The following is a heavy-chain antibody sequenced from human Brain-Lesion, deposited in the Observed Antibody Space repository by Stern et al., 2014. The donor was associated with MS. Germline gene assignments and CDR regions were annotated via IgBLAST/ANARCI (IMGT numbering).Heavy chain of an antibody. Sequence: EVQLVESGGDLVQPGRSLRLTCAAFGFSFDDYALHLVRLVPGNGLEWVAGISWSSGTIGYADSVKGRFTTSRDNAYSSLYLQMNSLRPEDTALYYCARDITGSSAYFAYWGQGTLVTVSS. CDR3: ARDITGSSAYFAY. CDR1: GFSFDDYA. D-gene: IGHD1-14*01. CDR2: ISWSSGTI. J-gene: IGHJ4*02. V-gene: IGHV3-9*01.